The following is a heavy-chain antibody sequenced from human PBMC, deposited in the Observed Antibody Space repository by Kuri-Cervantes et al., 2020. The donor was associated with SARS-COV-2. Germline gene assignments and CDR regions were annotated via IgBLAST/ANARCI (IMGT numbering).Heavy chain of an antibody. V-gene: IGHV1-46*01. CDR3: AREGYYDSSGYFGDYVRMDV. CDR2: INPSGGST. J-gene: IGHJ6*02. CDR1: GYTFTSYY. Sequence: ASVKVSCKASGYTFTSYYMHWVRQAPGQGLEWMGIINPSGGSTSYAQKFQGRVTMTRDTSTSTAYMELRSLRSDDTAVYYCAREGYYDSSGYFGDYVRMDVWGQGTTVTVSS. D-gene: IGHD3-22*01.